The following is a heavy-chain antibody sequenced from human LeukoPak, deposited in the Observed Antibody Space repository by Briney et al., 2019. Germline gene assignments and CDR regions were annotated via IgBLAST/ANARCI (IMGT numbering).Heavy chain of an antibody. V-gene: IGHV4-59*01. CDR3: ARGYYDILTGPPGY. D-gene: IGHD3-9*01. CDR2: TTYSGST. Sequence: SETLSLTCSVSGXSISSYYWSWIRQPPGKGLEWIGYTTYSGSTNYNPSLKSRVTISVDTSKNQFSLRLSSVTAADTAVYYCARGYYDILTGPPGYWGQGTLVTVSS. CDR1: GXSISSYY. J-gene: IGHJ4*02.